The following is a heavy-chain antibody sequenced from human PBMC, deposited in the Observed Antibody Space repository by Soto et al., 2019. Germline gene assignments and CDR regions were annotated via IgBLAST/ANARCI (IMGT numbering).Heavy chain of an antibody. D-gene: IGHD6-19*01. CDR3: VRQAVTGIVYFDY. Sequence: TSETLSLTCSVSGGSISGYSWCWIRQPPGKGLEWMGCIYYSGSTNYSPSLKSRVTMSVDGSKNQFSLGLSSATAADTAVFYCVRQAVTGIVYFDYWGQGTLVTVSS. V-gene: IGHV4-59*08. CDR1: GGSISGYS. J-gene: IGHJ4*02. CDR2: IYYSGST.